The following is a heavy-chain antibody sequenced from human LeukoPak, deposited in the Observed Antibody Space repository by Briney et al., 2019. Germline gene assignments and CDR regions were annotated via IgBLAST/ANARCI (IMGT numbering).Heavy chain of an antibody. CDR3: AKAGSIAVKPAADDY. CDR1: GFTFSSYA. Sequence: GGSLRLSCAASGFTFSSYAMSWVRQAPGKGLEWVSAISGSGGSTYYADSVKGRFTISRGNSKNTLYLQMNSLRAEDTAVYYCAKAGSIAVKPAADDYWGQGTLVTVSS. CDR2: ISGSGGST. J-gene: IGHJ4*02. D-gene: IGHD6-6*01. V-gene: IGHV3-23*01.